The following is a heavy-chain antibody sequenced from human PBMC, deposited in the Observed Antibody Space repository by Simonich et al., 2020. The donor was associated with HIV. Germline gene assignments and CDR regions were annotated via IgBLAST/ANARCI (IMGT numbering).Heavy chain of an antibody. CDR2: IYTSGST. CDR3: ARDRDFTIYAFDI. CDR1: GGSISSYY. D-gene: IGHD3-10*01. V-gene: IGHV4-4*07. Sequence: QLQLQESGPGLVKPSETLSLTCTVSGGSISSYYWSWIRQPAGKGLEWLGRIYTSGSTNYNPSLKSRVTISVDKSKNQFSLKLSSVTAADTAVYYCARDRDFTIYAFDIWGQGTMVTVSS. J-gene: IGHJ3*02.